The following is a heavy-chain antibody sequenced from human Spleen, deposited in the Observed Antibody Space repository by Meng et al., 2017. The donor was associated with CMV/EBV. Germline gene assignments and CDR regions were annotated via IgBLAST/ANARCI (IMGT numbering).Heavy chain of an antibody. CDR3: AVGYCTNGVCKSFDY. V-gene: IGHV4-34*01. Sequence: YGGSFSGYYWSWIRQPPGKGLEWIGEINHSGSTNYNPSLKSRVTISVDTSKNQFSLKLSSVTAADTAVYYCAVGYCTNGVCKSFDYWGQGTLVTVSS. J-gene: IGHJ4*02. D-gene: IGHD2-8*01. CDR2: INHSGST. CDR1: GGSFSGYY.